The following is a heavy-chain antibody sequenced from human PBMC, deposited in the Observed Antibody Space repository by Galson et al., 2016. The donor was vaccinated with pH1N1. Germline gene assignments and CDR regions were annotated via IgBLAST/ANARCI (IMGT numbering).Heavy chain of an antibody. CDR1: GFTFRNYW. Sequence: SLRLSCAGSGFTFRNYWMHWVRQAPGKGLEWVANIKHAGSQKYDVDSVKGRFTISRDNAKNSLYLQMNSLRAEDTAVYYCVRTVGAVEAFWGQGTLVTVSS. J-gene: IGHJ4*02. CDR3: VRTVGAVEAF. V-gene: IGHV3-7*01. CDR2: IKHAGSQK. D-gene: IGHD4-11*01.